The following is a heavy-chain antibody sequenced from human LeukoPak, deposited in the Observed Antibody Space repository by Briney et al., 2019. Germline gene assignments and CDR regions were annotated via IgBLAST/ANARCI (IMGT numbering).Heavy chain of an antibody. CDR1: GGSISSGSYY. Sequence: SETPSLTCSVSGGSISSGSYYWSWIRQPAGTGLEWIGRLHTSGSTNYNPSLKSRVTMSIDTPKNQFSLNLTSLTAADTAVYYCARDQDCSDGSCYSSDAFDIWGRGTMVTVSS. V-gene: IGHV4-61*02. CDR2: LHTSGST. D-gene: IGHD2-15*01. J-gene: IGHJ3*02. CDR3: ARDQDCSDGSCYSSDAFDI.